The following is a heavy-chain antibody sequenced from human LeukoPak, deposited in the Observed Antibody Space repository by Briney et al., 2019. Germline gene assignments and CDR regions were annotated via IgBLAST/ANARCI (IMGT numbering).Heavy chain of an antibody. J-gene: IGHJ6*03. CDR2: ISSSSSYI. Sequence: PGGSLRLSCAASGSTFSSYSMNWVRQAPGKGLEWVSSISSSSSYIYYADSVKGRFTISRDNAKNSLYLQMNSLRAEDTAVYYCARDPKQYYDILTGLYYMDVWGKGTTVTVSS. V-gene: IGHV3-21*01. CDR1: GSTFSSYS. D-gene: IGHD3-9*01. CDR3: ARDPKQYYDILTGLYYMDV.